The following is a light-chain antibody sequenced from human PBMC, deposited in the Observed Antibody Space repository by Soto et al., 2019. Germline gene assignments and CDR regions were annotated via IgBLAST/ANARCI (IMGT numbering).Light chain of an antibody. CDR3: QQYNTYPPT. J-gene: IGKJ1*01. V-gene: IGKV1-16*01. CDR2: AAS. CDR1: QDINNY. Sequence: DIQMTQSPSSLSASVGDRVIITCRASQDINNYLAWLQQKPGKAPKSLISAASSLQSGVPSRFSGSGSETHFTLTINSLQPEDFATYYCQQYNTYPPTFGQGTKVEIK.